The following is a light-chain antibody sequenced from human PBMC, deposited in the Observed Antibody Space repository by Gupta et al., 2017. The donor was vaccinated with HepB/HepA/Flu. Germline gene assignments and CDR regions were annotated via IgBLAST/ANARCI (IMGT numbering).Light chain of an antibody. CDR3: NSQDSSGHSYV. J-gene: IGLJ1*01. CDR1: SMRSYF. CDR2: GKN. Sequence: SSELPPATAVSVALGQTVRNTCQGDSMRSYFGSWYQQKAGQATVLVIYGKNNRPSGIPDRFSGSSLGNTPTLIITGAQAEDEADYYCNSQDSSGHSYVLGTGTKFTVL. V-gene: IGLV3-19*01.